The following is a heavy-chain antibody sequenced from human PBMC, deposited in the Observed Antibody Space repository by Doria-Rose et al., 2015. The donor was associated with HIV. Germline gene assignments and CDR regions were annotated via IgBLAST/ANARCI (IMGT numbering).Heavy chain of an antibody. CDR1: GVSLSSPGMG. D-gene: IGHD6-13*01. Sequence: SGPVLVKPTETLTLTCTVSGVSLSSPGMGVSWIRQPPGKALEWLANIFSDDERSYTTSLKSRLTISRGTSKSQVVLTMTDMDPVDTATYYCARIKSSRWYHKYYFDFWGQGTLVIVPA. J-gene: IGHJ4*02. CDR2: IFSDDER. V-gene: IGHV2-26*01. CDR3: ARIKSSRWYHKYYFDF.